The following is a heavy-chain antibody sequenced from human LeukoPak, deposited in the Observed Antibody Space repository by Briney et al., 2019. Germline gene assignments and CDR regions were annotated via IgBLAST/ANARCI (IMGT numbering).Heavy chain of an antibody. V-gene: IGHV3-30*02. CDR1: GFTFSSHG. J-gene: IGHJ4*02. CDR3: AKDFNWGWDY. CDR2: VLSDGSRR. D-gene: IGHD7-27*01. Sequence: GGSLRLSCAASGFTFSSHGMHWVRQAPGKGLEWVAYVLSDGSRRYYADSVKGRFTISRDDSKNTLFLQMNSLRPEDTALYYCAKDFNWGWDYWGQGTLVTVSS.